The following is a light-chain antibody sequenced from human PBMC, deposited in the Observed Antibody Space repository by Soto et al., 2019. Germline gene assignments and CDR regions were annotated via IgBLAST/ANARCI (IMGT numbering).Light chain of an antibody. CDR2: DAF. J-gene: IGKJ2*01. CDR3: LQYNTYPIT. CDR1: QGIRND. Sequence: DIQMTQSPSSLSASVGDRVTLTCRASQGIRNDLGWYQQKPGKAPKRLIYDAFSLQSGVPSRFSVSGSGTEFTLTNSSLQPDDFATYYCLQYNTYPITFGQGTKLEIK. V-gene: IGKV1-17*01.